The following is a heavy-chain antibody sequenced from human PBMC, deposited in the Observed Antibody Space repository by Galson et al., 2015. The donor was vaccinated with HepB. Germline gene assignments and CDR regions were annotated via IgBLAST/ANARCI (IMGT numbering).Heavy chain of an antibody. V-gene: IGHV1-8*01. J-gene: IGHJ6*03. Sequence: SVKVSCKASGYTFTSYDINWVRQATGQGLEWMGWMNPNSGNTGYAQKFQGRVTMTRNTSISTAYMELSSLRSEDTAVYYCARVGIPPYYYYYYMDVWGKGTTVTVSS. D-gene: IGHD6-13*01. CDR3: ARVGIPPYYYYYYMDV. CDR2: MNPNSGNT. CDR1: GYTFTSYD.